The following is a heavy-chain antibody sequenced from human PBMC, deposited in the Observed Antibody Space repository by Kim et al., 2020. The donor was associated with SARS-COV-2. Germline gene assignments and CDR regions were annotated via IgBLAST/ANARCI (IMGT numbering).Heavy chain of an antibody. Sequence: SETLSLTCTVSGGSISSSSYYWGWIRQPPGKGLEWIGSIYYSGSTYYNPSLKSRVTISVDTSKNQFSLKLSSVTAADTAVYYCASYSSGYFPLYYFDYWGQGTLVTVSS. D-gene: IGHD3-22*01. CDR3: ASYSSGYFPLYYFDY. J-gene: IGHJ4*02. V-gene: IGHV4-39*01. CDR1: GGSISSSSYY. CDR2: IYYSGST.